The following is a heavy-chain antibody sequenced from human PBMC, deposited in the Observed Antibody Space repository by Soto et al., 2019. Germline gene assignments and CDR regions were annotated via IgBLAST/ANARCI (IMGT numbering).Heavy chain of an antibody. CDR1: GGNFSSYG. Sequence: PGRPRRLACAASGGNFSSYGPHWFRQAPGKGLEWVAVISYGGATKYFADSVKGRFTISRDNSKNTLYLQMNSLRAEDTAVYYCAKNPGYYYDSTGYHFDYWGQGTLVTVSS. CDR3: AKNPGYYYDSTGYHFDY. V-gene: IGHV3-30*18. D-gene: IGHD3-22*01. J-gene: IGHJ4*02. CDR2: ISYGGATK.